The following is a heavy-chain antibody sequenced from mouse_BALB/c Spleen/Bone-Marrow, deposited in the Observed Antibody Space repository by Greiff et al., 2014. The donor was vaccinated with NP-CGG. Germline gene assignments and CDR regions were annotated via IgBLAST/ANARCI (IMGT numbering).Heavy chain of an antibody. D-gene: IGHD2-10*01. V-gene: IGHV14-3*02. CDR2: IDPANGFA. CDR1: GFNIKDTY. CDR3: ARAYYGNYPYVMDY. J-gene: IGHJ4*01. Sequence: VQLQQSGAELVKPGASVKLSCTASGFNIKDTYIHWVNQRPEQGLEWIGRIDPANGFAKYDPKFQGKATITADTSSNTAYLHLSSLTSKDTAVYYCARAYYGNYPYVMDYWGQGTSVTVAS.